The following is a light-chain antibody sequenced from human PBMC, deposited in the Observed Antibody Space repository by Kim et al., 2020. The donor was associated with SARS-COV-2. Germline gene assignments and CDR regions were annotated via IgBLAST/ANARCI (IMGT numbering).Light chain of an antibody. J-gene: IGKJ2*01. CDR3: QQYNNWPPHT. CDR1: QSVSSN. Sequence: VSPGERATLSCRAGQSVSSNLAWYQQKPGQAPRLLIYGASTRATGIPARFSGSGSGTEFTLTISSLQSEDFAVYYCQQYNNWPPHTFGQGTKLEI. V-gene: IGKV3-15*01. CDR2: GAS.